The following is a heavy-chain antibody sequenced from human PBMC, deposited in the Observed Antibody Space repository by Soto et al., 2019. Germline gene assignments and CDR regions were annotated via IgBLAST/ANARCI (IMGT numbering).Heavy chain of an antibody. Sequence: SETLSLTCSVSGASISSSDYYWGWIRQPPGHGLEWIGSIYGGSTYYNPSLKSRVTISVDTSKNQFSLKLSSVTAADTAVYYCARCGRVVPAAQFDPWGQGTLVTVSS. J-gene: IGHJ5*02. CDR3: ARCGRVVPAAQFDP. V-gene: IGHV4-39*01. CDR2: IYGGST. CDR1: GASISSSDYY. D-gene: IGHD2-2*01.